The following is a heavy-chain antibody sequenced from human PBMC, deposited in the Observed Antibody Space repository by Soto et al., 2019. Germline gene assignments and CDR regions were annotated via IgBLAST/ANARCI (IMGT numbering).Heavy chain of an antibody. CDR1: GGSISSSSYY. V-gene: IGHV4-39*01. Sequence: QLQLQESGPGLVKPSETLSLTCTVSGGSISSSSYYWGWIRQPPGKGLEWIGSIYYSGSTYYNPSLKSRVTISVDTSKNQFSLKLSSVTAADTAVYYCARTTVVTPTAFDIWGQGTMVTVSS. D-gene: IGHD4-17*01. CDR3: ARTTVVTPTAFDI. CDR2: IYYSGST. J-gene: IGHJ3*02.